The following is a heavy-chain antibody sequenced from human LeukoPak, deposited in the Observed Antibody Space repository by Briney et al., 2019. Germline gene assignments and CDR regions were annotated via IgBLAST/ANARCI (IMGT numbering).Heavy chain of an antibody. J-gene: IGHJ6*02. CDR2: ISNSGGST. CDR3: ARGPWSAAGYNGMDV. CDR1: GFTFSSYG. D-gene: IGHD6-13*01. V-gene: IGHV3-23*01. Sequence: GGSLRLSCAASGFTFSSYGMSWVRQAPGKGLEWVSAISNSGGSTPYADSVKGRFTISRDNSKNTLYLQMNSLRGEDTAVYYCARGPWSAAGYNGMDVWGQGPRSPSP.